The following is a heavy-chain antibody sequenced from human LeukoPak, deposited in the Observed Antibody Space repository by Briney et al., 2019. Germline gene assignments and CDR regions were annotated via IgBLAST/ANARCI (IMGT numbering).Heavy chain of an antibody. Sequence: GGSLRLSCAASGFSFSSHGMSWVRQAPGKGLEWVSAISGSGGSTYYADSVKGRFTISRDNSKNTLYLQMNSLRAEDTAVYYCAKGINSEVAGHSLQDYWGQGTLVTVSS. CDR1: GFSFSSHG. J-gene: IGHJ4*02. V-gene: IGHV3-23*01. CDR2: ISGSGGST. D-gene: IGHD6-19*01. CDR3: AKGINSEVAGHSLQDY.